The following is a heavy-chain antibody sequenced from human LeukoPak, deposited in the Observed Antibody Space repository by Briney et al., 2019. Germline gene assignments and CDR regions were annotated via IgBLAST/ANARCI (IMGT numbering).Heavy chain of an antibody. J-gene: IGHJ5*02. Sequence: ASVKVSCKASGGTFSSYAISWVRQAPGQGLEWMGGIIPIFGTANYEQKFQGRVTITADESTSTAYMELSSLRSEDTAVYYCARDNRPDYSNYGSWFDPWGQGTLVTVSS. V-gene: IGHV1-69*01. CDR2: IIPIFGTA. CDR3: ARDNRPDYSNYGSWFDP. D-gene: IGHD4-11*01. CDR1: GGTFSSYA.